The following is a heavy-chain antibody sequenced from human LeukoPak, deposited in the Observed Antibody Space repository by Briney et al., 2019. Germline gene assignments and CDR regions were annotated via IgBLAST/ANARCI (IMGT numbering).Heavy chain of an antibody. V-gene: IGHV5-51*01. J-gene: IGHJ4*02. Sequence: GASLQISCKGFGFKFTNYFIGWVRQLPGKGLEWVGIIYPTNSDTRYSPSFQGQVTISADKSISTAYLQWSSLKASDTAMYYCARLRGGYSGSYFDYWGQGTLVTVSS. CDR1: GFKFTNYF. D-gene: IGHD5-12*01. CDR2: IYPTNSDT. CDR3: ARLRGGYSGSYFDY.